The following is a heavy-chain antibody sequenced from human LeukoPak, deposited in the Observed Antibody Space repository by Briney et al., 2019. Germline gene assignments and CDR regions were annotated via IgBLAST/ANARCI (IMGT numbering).Heavy chain of an antibody. D-gene: IGHD3-10*01. V-gene: IGHV4-59*01. CDR2: IYYSGST. Sequence: SETLSLTCTVSGGSISSYYWSWIRQPPGKGLEWIGYIYYSGSTNYNPSLKSRVTISVDTSKNQSSLKLSSVTAADTAVYYCARGRQPGYFQHWGQGTLVTVSS. CDR3: ARGRQPGYFQH. CDR1: GGSISSYY. J-gene: IGHJ1*01.